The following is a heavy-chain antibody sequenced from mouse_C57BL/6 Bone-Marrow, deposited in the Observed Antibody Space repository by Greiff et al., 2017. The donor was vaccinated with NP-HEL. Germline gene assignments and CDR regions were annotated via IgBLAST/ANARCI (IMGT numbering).Heavy chain of an antibody. Sequence: QVQLQQPGAELVMPGASVKLSCKASGYTFTSYWMHWVKQRPGQGLEWIGEIDPSDSYTNYNQKFKGKATLTVDKSSSTAYMQLSSLTSEDSAVYYCARSGCDYPYYFDYWGQGTTLTVSS. D-gene: IGHD2-4*01. CDR3: ARSGCDYPYYFDY. V-gene: IGHV1-69*01. J-gene: IGHJ2*01. CDR2: IDPSDSYT. CDR1: GYTFTSYW.